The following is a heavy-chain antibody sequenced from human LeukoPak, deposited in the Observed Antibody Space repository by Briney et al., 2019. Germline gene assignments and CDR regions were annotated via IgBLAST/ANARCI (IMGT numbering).Heavy chain of an antibody. D-gene: IGHD1-7*01. V-gene: IGHV3-23*01. CDR1: GFTFSSYA. Sequence: GGSLRLSCAAPGFTFSSYAMSWVRQAPGKGLEWGSAISGSGGSTYYADSVKGRFTISRDNSKNTLYLQMNSLRAEDTAVYYCAKGMLNYGGAFDIWGQGTMVTVSS. CDR2: ISGSGGST. CDR3: AKGMLNYGGAFDI. J-gene: IGHJ3*02.